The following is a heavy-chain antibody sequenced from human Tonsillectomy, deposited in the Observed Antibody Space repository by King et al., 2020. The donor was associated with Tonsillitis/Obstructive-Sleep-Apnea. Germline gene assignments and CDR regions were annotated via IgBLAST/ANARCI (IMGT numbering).Heavy chain of an antibody. Sequence: VQLVESGGGLVQPGRSLRLSCLASGFTFGDYPMSWVRQTPGKGLEWISFIRSKAYGGTTEYAASVKSRFTVSRDDSKSTAYLQMNSLKTEDTAVYYCARDWFSGWYGASGYWGQGTLVTVSS. V-gene: IGHV3-49*04. CDR3: ARDWFSGWYGASGY. J-gene: IGHJ4*02. CDR1: GFTFGDYP. D-gene: IGHD6-19*01. CDR2: IRSKAYGGTT.